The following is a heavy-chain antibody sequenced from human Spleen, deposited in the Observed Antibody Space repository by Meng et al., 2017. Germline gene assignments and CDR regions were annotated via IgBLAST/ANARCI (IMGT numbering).Heavy chain of an antibody. J-gene: IGHJ4*02. D-gene: IGHD4-11*01. CDR1: GGSFSDYY. V-gene: IGHV4-34*01. Sequence: VLLTKGGEGLLKPSETLSPTCVGSGGSFSDYYWSWIRQPPGKGLEWIGEINHSGSTNYNPSLESRATISVDTSQNNLSLKLSSVTAADSAVYYCARGPTTMAHDFDYWGQGTLVTVSS. CDR2: INHSGST. CDR3: ARGPTTMAHDFDY.